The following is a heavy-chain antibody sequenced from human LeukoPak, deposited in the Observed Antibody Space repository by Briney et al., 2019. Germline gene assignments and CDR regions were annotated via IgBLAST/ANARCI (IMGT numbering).Heavy chain of an antibody. J-gene: IGHJ3*02. Sequence: RPSETLSLTCTVSGGSISSSSYYWGWIRQPPGKGLEWIGSIYYSGSTYYNPSLKSRVTISVDTSKNQFSLKLSSVTAADTAVYYCARDNKGVPVDIWGQGTMVTVSS. V-gene: IGHV4-39*02. CDR3: ARDNKGVPVDI. CDR1: GGSISSSSYY. D-gene: IGHD2/OR15-2a*01. CDR2: IYYSGST.